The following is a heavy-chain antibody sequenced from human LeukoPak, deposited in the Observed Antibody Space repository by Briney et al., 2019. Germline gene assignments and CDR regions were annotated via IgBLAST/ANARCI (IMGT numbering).Heavy chain of an antibody. D-gene: IGHD3-9*01. CDR1: GYTFTSYG. CDR2: ISAYNGNT. J-gene: IGHJ5*02. CDR3: ARETGRVLRYFDWLRQGYYWFDP. Sequence: ASVKVSCKASGYTFTSYGISWVRQAPGQGLEWMGWISAYNGNTNYAQKLQGRVTMTIDTSTSTAYMELRSLRSDDTAVYYCARETGRVLRYFDWLRQGYYWFDPWGQGTLVTVSS. V-gene: IGHV1-18*01.